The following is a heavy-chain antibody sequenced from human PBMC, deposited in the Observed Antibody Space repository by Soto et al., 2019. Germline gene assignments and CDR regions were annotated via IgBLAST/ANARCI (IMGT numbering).Heavy chain of an antibody. CDR3: AKVPSYDSSGLWAFDI. CDR1: RFTFSSYA. D-gene: IGHD3-22*01. Sequence: LRLSCAASRFTFSSYAMSWVRQAPGKGLEWVSAISGSGGSTYYADSVKGRFTISRDNSKNTLYLQMNSLRAEDTAVYYCAKVPSYDSSGLWAFDIWGQGTMVTVSS. V-gene: IGHV3-23*01. CDR2: ISGSGGST. J-gene: IGHJ3*02.